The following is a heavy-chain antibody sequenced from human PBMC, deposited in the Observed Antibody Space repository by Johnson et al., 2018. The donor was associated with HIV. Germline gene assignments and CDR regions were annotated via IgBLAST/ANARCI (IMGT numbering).Heavy chain of an antibody. D-gene: IGHD3-10*01. CDR2: ISYDGSNK. V-gene: IGHV3-30*18. CDR1: GFTFSSSG. J-gene: IGHJ3*02. Sequence: QVQLVESGGGLVQPGGSLRLSCVASGFTFSSSGMHWVRQAPGKGLEWVAVISYDGSNKYYADSVKGRFTISRDNAKNTLYMQMNSLRAEDTAVYYCAKDQYGSSGRYAFDIWGQGTMVTVSS. CDR3: AKDQYGSSGRYAFDI.